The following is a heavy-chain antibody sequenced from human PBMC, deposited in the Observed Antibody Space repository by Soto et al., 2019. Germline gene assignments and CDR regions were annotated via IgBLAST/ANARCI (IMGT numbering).Heavy chain of an antibody. V-gene: IGHV3-74*01. Sequence: PGGSLRLSCAASGFTFSTYWMHWVRQAPGKGLVWVSRISGDGSRTSHADSVKGRFTISRDNAKNTLYLQMNSLRAEDTAVYYCARERYNDSNGHYAPDYWGQGTLVTVPQ. D-gene: IGHD3-22*01. CDR3: ARERYNDSNGHYAPDY. CDR2: ISGDGSRT. J-gene: IGHJ4*02. CDR1: GFTFSTYW.